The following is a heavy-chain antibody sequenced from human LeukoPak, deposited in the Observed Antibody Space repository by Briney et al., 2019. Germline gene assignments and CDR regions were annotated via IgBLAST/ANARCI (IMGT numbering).Heavy chain of an antibody. CDR2: INHSGST. CDR1: GGSFSGYY. CDR3: ARGHPLYYYGSGSYTRYFDY. V-gene: IGHV4-34*01. D-gene: IGHD3-10*01. J-gene: IGHJ4*02. Sequence: SETLSLTCAVYGGSFSGYYWSWIRQPPGKGLEWIGEINHSGSTNYNPSLKSRVTISVDTSKNQFSLKLSSVTAADTAVYYCARGHPLYYYGSGSYTRYFDYWGQGTLVTVSS.